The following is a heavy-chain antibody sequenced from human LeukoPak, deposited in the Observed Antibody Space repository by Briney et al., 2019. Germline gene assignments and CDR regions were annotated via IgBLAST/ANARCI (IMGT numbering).Heavy chain of an antibody. V-gene: IGHV3-73*01. CDR3: TRRELPDEYNWFDP. J-gene: IGHJ5*02. CDR1: GFTFSGSA. D-gene: IGHD1-26*01. CDR2: IRSKANSYAT. Sequence: PGGSLRLSCAASGFTFSGSAMHWVRQASGKGPEWVGRIRSKANSYATAYAASVKGRFTISRDDSKNTAYLQMNSLKTEDTAVYYCTRRELPDEYNWFDPWGQGTLVTVSS.